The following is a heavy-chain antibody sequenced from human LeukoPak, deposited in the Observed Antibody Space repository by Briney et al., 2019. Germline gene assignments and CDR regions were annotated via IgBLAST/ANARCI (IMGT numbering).Heavy chain of an antibody. CDR1: GYTFTGYY. V-gene: IGHV1-2*02. D-gene: IGHD6-19*01. CDR2: INPNSGGT. CDR3: ARDRQYSSGRFALYYFDY. Sequence: GASVKVSCKASGYTFTGYYMHWVRQAPGQGLEWMGWINPNSGGTNYAQKFQGRVTMTRDTSISTAYMELSRLRSDDTAVYYCARDRQYSSGRFALYYFDYWGQGTLVTVSS. J-gene: IGHJ4*02.